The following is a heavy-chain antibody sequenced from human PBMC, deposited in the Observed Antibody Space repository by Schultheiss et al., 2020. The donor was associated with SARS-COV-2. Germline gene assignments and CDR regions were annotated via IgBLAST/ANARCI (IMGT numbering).Heavy chain of an antibody. CDR2: IYHSGST. D-gene: IGHD6-13*01. CDR3: ASSSGYSSSWYPVSYFDY. CDR1: GGSISSYY. J-gene: IGHJ4*02. V-gene: IGHV4-59*12. Sequence: SETLSLTCTVSGGSISSYYWSWIRQPPGKGLEWIGEIYHSGSTNYNPSLKSRVTISVDTSKNQFSLKLSSVTAADTAVYYCASSSGYSSSWYPVSYFDYWGQGTLVTVSS.